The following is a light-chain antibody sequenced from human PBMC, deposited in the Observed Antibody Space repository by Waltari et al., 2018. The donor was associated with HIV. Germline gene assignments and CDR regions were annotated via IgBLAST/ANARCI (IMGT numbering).Light chain of an antibody. Sequence: QSALTQPASVSGSPGQSITISCTGTSSDVGGYNYVSWYHQHPGKAPKVMIYEVTNRPSGVSNRFSRSKSGNTASLTISGLQAEDEADYYCSSYTSSNTVVFGGGTKLTVL. CDR1: SSDVGGYNY. V-gene: IGLV2-14*01. CDR3: SSYTSSNTVV. CDR2: EVT. J-gene: IGLJ2*01.